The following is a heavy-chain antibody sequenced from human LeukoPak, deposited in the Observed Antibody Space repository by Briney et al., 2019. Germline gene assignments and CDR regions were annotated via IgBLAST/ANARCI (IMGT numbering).Heavy chain of an antibody. J-gene: IGHJ6*02. D-gene: IGHD6-19*01. CDR2: ISHDGSNK. V-gene: IGHV3-30*03. CDR1: GFTFSSFG. CDR3: ARDNGMTSGWYAGRIDYYYGMDV. Sequence: GRSLRLSCAASGFTFSSFGMHRVRQAPGKGLEWVAVISHDGSNKYYADSVKGRFTISRDNSKNTLYLQMNSLRDEDTAVYYCARDNGMTSGWYAGRIDYYYGMDVWGQGTTVTVSS.